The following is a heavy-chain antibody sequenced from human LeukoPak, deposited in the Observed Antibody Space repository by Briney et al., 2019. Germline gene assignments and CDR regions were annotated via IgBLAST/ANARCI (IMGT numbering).Heavy chain of an antibody. CDR1: GGSISRYY. J-gene: IGHJ6*02. CDR2: IYYSGST. D-gene: IGHD3-10*01. V-gene: IGHV4-59*12. Sequence: PSETLSLTCTVSGGSISRYYWSWIRQPPGKGLEWIGHIYYSGSTNYNPSLKSRVTISVDTSKNQFSLKLSSVTAADTAVYYCARDHMVRANQSSYHYYGMDVWGQGTTVTVSS. CDR3: ARDHMVRANQSSYHYYGMDV.